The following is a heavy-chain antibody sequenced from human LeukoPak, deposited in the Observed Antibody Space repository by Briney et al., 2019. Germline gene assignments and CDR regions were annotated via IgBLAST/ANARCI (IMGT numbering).Heavy chain of an antibody. V-gene: IGHV3-74*01. CDR1: GFTFSSYW. CDR3: ARRIPTSYDFWSGYYTAYYYYYMDV. J-gene: IGHJ6*03. Sequence: PGGSLRLSCAASGFTFSSYWMHWVRQAPGKGLVWASRSNTDGRSTSYADSVKGRFTISRDNAKNTLYLQMNSLRAEDTAVYYCARRIPTSYDFWSGYYTAYYYYYMDVWGKGTTVTVSS. D-gene: IGHD3-3*01. CDR2: SNTDGRST.